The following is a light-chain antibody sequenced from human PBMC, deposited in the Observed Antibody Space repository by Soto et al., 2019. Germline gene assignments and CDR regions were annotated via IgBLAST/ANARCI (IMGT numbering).Light chain of an antibody. V-gene: IGLV1-47*01. J-gene: IGLJ1*01. CDR3: AAWDDSLSGYV. CDR1: SPNIGSNY. Sequence: QSVLTQPPSASGTPGQRVTISCSGSSPNIGSNYVYWYQHLPGTAPKLLLYKNNQRPSGVPDRFSGSKSGTSASLTISGPRSEDAADFYCAAWDDSLSGYVFGTGTQLTVL. CDR2: KNN.